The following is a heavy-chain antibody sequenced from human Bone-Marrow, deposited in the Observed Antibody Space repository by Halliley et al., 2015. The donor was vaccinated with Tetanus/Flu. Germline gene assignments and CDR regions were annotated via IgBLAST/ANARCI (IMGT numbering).Heavy chain of an antibody. D-gene: IGHD2-21*01. V-gene: IGHV1-3*01. J-gene: IGHJ4*02. CDR3: AREPLLHGSFGIPRDSSFDY. Sequence: QLVQSGAEVKEPGASVRVSCQASGYNISTHRIHWVRQAPGHRVEWMGRIDADNAYSMYSPKFQGRVTITSDTSTNSAYMDLRSLTSEDTALYYCAREPLLHGSFGIPRDSSFDYWGQGTLVTVSS. CDR2: IDADNAYS. CDR1: GYNISTHR.